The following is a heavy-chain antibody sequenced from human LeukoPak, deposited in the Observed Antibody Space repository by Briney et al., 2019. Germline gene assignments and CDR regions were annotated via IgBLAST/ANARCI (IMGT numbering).Heavy chain of an antibody. CDR3: ARGAYDYVWGSYRYPNPFFDY. J-gene: IGHJ4*02. CDR1: GGSISGYY. D-gene: IGHD3-16*02. Sequence: SETLSLTCTVSGGSISGYYWSWIRQPPGKGLEWIGEINHSGSTNYSPSLKSRVTISVDTSKNQFSLKLSSVTAADTAVYYCARGAYDYVWGSYRYPNPFFDYWGQGTLVTVSS. V-gene: IGHV4-34*01. CDR2: INHSGST.